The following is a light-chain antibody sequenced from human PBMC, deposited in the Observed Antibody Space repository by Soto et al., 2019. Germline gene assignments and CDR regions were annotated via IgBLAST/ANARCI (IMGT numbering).Light chain of an antibody. CDR3: QQSYTMPLT. V-gene: IGKV1-39*01. J-gene: IGKJ4*01. CDR2: DAS. Sequence: DIQTTQSPSSLSASIGDRVTLTCRAGQSIDNFLNRYQQKPGKAPKLLIYDASSLQSGVPSRFSGGGSGTEFTLTISSLQREDFATYYCQQSYTMPLTFGGGTKVEIK. CDR1: QSIDNF.